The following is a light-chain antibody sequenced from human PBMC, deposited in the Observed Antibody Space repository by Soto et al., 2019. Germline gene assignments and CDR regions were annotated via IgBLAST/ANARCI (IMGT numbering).Light chain of an antibody. J-gene: IGKJ1*01. V-gene: IGKV3-20*01. CDR3: QKYGTSWT. Sequence: IVLTQSPGTLSLSPGERAILSCRASQSVSSAYLAWYQQKAGQGPRLLLYAASKWATGIPDRFSGSGSGTDFTLTISRLEPEDFAVYYCQKYGTSWTFGQGTKVEVK. CDR2: AAS. CDR1: QSVSSAY.